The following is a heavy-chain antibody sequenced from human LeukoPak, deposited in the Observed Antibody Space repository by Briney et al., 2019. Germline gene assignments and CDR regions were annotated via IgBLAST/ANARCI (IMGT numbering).Heavy chain of an antibody. J-gene: IGHJ6*02. D-gene: IGHD1-1*01. Sequence: SETLSLTCTVSGGSISITTSYWGWIRQPPGKGLEWIGTIYYNGSTYYNPSLKTRLTISVDTSKNQFSLKLTSVTAADTAVYYCARRSDNNWFYYYYGMDVWGRGTTVTVSS. V-gene: IGHV4-39*01. CDR1: GGSISITTSY. CDR3: ARRSDNNWFYYYYGMDV. CDR2: IYYNGST.